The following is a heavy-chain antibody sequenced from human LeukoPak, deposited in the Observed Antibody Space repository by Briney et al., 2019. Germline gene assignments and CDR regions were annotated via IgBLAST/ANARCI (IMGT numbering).Heavy chain of an antibody. J-gene: IGHJ4*02. CDR1: GFTFSSYS. Sequence: GGSLRLSCAASGFTFSSYSMNWVRQAPGKGLGWVSSISSSSSYIYYADSVKGRFTISRDNAKNSLYLQMNSLRAEDTAVYYCARVRSGWYYFDYWGQGTLVTVSS. CDR2: ISSSSSYI. CDR3: ARVRSGWYYFDY. D-gene: IGHD6-19*01. V-gene: IGHV3-21*01.